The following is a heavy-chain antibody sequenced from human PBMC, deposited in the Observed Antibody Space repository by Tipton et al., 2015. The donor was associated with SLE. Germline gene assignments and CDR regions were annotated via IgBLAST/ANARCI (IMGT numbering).Heavy chain of an antibody. V-gene: IGHV4-38-2*01. D-gene: IGHD6-19*01. J-gene: IGHJ4*02. CDR2: GFHNGNT. Sequence: TLSLTCAVSGFSVRNGYYWGWVRQSTGKGLEWIGSGFHNGNTYYNPSLESRVTISLDTSKNAFSLRLTSVTAADTAVYYCARIEDRIEVAETYFDFWGQGALVTVSS. CDR3: ARIEDRIEVAETYFDF. CDR1: GFSVRNGYY.